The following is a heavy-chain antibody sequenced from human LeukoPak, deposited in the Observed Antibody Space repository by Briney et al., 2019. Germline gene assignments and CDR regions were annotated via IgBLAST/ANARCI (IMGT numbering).Heavy chain of an antibody. J-gene: IGHJ4*02. CDR1: GFTFRNFW. Sequence: PGGSLRLSCAASGFTFRNFWMNWARQTPGKGLEWIGEVYHSGSTNYNPSLKSRVTISVDKSKNLFSLKLTSVTAADTAMYYCASARWDSWGQGTLVTVSS. V-gene: IGHV4-4*02. D-gene: IGHD5-24*01. CDR2: VYHSGST. CDR3: ASARWDS.